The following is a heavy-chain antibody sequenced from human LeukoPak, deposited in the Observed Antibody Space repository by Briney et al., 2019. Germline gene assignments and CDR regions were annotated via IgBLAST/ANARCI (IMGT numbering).Heavy chain of an antibody. CDR3: ARGNSDYPYFFDY. V-gene: IGHV4-30-2*01. J-gene: IGHJ4*02. D-gene: IGHD5-12*01. Sequence: SQTLSLTCAVPGGSIGGAVYSWNWIRQPPGKGLEWLGYIFHTGNTYYSPSLKSRVTISVERSKNQFSLKLSSLTAADTAMYFCARGNSDYPYFFDYWGQGALVTVSS. CDR2: IFHTGNT. CDR1: GGSIGGAVYS.